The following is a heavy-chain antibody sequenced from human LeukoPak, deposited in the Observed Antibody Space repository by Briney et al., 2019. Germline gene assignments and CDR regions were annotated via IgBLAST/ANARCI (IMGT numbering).Heavy chain of an antibody. CDR1: GDSLSISY. D-gene: IGHD3-22*01. CDR3: ARGYYDSRGYSNTFDI. CDR2: INYSGNT. V-gene: IGHV4-59*01. J-gene: IGHJ3*02. Sequence: SETLSLTCAVSGDSLSISYWSCIRQPPGKGLGRIGYINYSGNTKYNPSLESRVTISVDASNNQFSLRLSSVTAADTAFYYCARGYYDSRGYSNTFDIWGQGTLVTVSS.